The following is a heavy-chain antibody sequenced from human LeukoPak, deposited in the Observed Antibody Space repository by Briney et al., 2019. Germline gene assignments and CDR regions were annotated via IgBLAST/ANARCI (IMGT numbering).Heavy chain of an antibody. D-gene: IGHD3-16*01. CDR2: ISGSSGYT. J-gene: IGHJ4*02. CDR1: GFTFSDYY. Sequence: PGGSLRLSCAASGFTFSDYYMSWIRQAPGKGLKWVPYISGSSGYTNYADSVKGRFTISRDNAKNSLYLQMNSLRAEDTAVYYCAGMITDYFDYWAREPWSPSPQ. CDR3: AGMITDYFDY. V-gene: IGHV3-11*06.